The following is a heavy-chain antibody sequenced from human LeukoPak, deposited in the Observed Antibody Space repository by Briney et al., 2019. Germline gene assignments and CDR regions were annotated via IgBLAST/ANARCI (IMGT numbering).Heavy chain of an antibody. CDR3: ARGGGIVVVPAAMGYAFDI. D-gene: IGHD2-2*01. CDR1: GGSFSGYY. Sequence: PSETLSLTCAVYGGSFSGYYWSWIRQPPGKGLEWIGKINHSGSTNYNPSLKSRVTISVDTSKNQFSLKLSSVTAADTAVYYCARGGGIVVVPAAMGYAFDIWGQGTMVTVSS. V-gene: IGHV4-34*01. CDR2: INHSGST. J-gene: IGHJ3*02.